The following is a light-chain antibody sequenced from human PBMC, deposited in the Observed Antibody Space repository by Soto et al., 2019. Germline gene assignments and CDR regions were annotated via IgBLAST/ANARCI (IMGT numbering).Light chain of an antibody. J-gene: IGLJ1*01. CDR2: EVT. V-gene: IGLV2-14*01. CDR1: RSDVGAYNY. CDR3: SSFTSRFTFV. Sequence: QSVLTQPASVFGSPGQSIAISCTGTRSDVGAYNYVSWYQQHPGKAPELMISEVTNRPSGVSDRFSGSKSGNTASLTISGLQAEDEADYYCSSFTSRFTFVFGTGTKVTVL.